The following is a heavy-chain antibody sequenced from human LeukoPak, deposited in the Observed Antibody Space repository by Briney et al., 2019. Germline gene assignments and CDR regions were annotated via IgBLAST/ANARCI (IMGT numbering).Heavy chain of an antibody. V-gene: IGHV4-59*01. J-gene: IGHJ4*02. CDR2: IYYSGST. Sequence: SETLSLTCTVSGGSISSYYWSWIRQPPGKGLEWIGYIYYSGSTNYNPSLKSRVTISVDTSKNQFSLKLSSVTAADTAVYYCARSLWGYSYGFDYWGQGTLVTVSS. D-gene: IGHD5-18*01. CDR1: GGSISSYY. CDR3: ARSLWGYSYGFDY.